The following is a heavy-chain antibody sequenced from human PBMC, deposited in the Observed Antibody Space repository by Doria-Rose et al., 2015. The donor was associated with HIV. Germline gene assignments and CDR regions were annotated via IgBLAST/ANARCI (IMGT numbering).Heavy chain of an antibody. CDR1: GDSISSGDSF. J-gene: IGHJ4*02. Sequence: QVQLQESGPGLVWPSQTLSLTCTVSGDSISSGDSFWSWIRQPPGKGPEWIGYISSSGTTYYYLSLRGRLTISLDAAKILSSLNLTSVTAADTAVYYCARARNYGFPHFFDFWGQGTLVTVSS. D-gene: IGHD3-10*01. CDR2: ISSSGTT. V-gene: IGHV4-30-4*01. CDR3: ARARNYGFPHFFDF.